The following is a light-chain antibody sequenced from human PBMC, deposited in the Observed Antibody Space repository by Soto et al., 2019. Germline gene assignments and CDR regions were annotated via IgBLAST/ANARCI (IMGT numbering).Light chain of an antibody. V-gene: IGKV1-39*01. CDR1: QSITDY. J-gene: IGKJ5*01. Sequence: DIQMTQSPSSLSASVGDRVTITCRASQSITDYLNWYQQKPGKAPKLLIYAASSLQSGVPSRFSASGSGTDFTLTISRLQPEDFATYFCQQGYDTPITFGQGTRLEIK. CDR2: AAS. CDR3: QQGYDTPIT.